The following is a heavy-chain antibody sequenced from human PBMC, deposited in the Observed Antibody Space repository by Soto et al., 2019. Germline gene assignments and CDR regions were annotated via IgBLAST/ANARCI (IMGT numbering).Heavy chain of an antibody. V-gene: IGHV1-2*04. CDR3: ARGASRFLEWLSQANWFDP. Sequence: GASVKVSCKASGYTFTVYYMHCVLQSPLQWLEWMGWINPNSGGTNYAQKFQGWVTMTRDTSISTAYMELSRLRSDDTAVYYCARGASRFLEWLSQANWFDPWGQGTLVTVSS. D-gene: IGHD3-3*01. CDR2: INPNSGGT. J-gene: IGHJ5*02. CDR1: GYTFTVYY.